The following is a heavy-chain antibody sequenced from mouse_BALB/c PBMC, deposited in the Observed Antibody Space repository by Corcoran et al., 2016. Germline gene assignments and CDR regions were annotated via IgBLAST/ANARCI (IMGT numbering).Heavy chain of an antibody. J-gene: IGHJ3*01. CDR3: ARGGYDGTCFAY. V-gene: IGHV1-26*01. Sequence: EVQLQQSGPELVKPGASVKISCKASGYSFTGYYMHWVKQSHVKSLEWIGRINPYNGATSYNQNFKDKASLTVDKSSSTAYMELHSLTAEYSAVYYWARGGYDGTCFAYLGEGTLVTVSA. CDR1: GYSFTGYY. D-gene: IGHD2-2*01. CDR2: INPYNGAT.